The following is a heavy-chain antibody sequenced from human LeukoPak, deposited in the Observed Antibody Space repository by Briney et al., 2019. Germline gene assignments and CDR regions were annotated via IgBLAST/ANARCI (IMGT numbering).Heavy chain of an antibody. V-gene: IGHV1-8*01. CDR1: GYTFTSYD. CDR3: ARVLVVVNDAFDI. CDR2: MNPNSGNT. J-gene: IGHJ3*02. D-gene: IGHD3-22*01. Sequence: ASVKVSCKASGYTFTSYDISWVRQATGQGLEWMGWMNPNSGNTGYAQKFQGRVTMTRNTSISTAYMELSSLRSEDTAVYYCARVLVVVNDAFDIWGQGTMVTVSS.